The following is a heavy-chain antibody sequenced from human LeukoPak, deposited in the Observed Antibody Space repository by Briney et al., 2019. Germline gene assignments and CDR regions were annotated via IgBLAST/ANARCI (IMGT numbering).Heavy chain of an antibody. J-gene: IGHJ4*02. Sequence: GGSLRLSCSASGFTFGSYAMHWVRQAPGKGLEYVSAISSNGGSTYYADSVKGRFTISRDNSKNTLYLQMSGLRAEDTAVYYCVKGYGYGSGSHDLDYWGQGTLVTVSS. CDR3: VKGYGYGSGSHDLDY. V-gene: IGHV3-64D*09. CDR1: GFTFGSYA. CDR2: ISSNGGST. D-gene: IGHD3-10*01.